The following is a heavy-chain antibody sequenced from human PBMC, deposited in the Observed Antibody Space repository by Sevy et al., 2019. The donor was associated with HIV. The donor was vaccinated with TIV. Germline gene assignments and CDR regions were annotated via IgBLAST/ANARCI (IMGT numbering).Heavy chain of an antibody. Sequence: GGSLRLSCAASGFTFSSYWMSWVRQAPGKGLEWVANIKQDGSEKYYVDSEKGRFTISRDNAKNSLYLQMNSLRAEDTAVYYCARDGGRDRVVYYYGMDVWDQGTTVTVSS. CDR1: GFTFSSYW. V-gene: IGHV3-7*01. CDR2: IKQDGSEK. CDR3: ARDGGRDRVVYYYGMDV. D-gene: IGHD3-22*01. J-gene: IGHJ6*02.